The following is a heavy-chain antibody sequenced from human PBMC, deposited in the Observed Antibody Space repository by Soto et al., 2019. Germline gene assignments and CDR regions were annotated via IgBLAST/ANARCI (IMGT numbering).Heavy chain of an antibody. CDR1: GFTFSSYW. J-gene: IGHJ6*03. D-gene: IGHD3-10*01. V-gene: IGHV3-7*01. CDR2: IKQDGSEK. CDR3: ARVPRAYYYGSGSYRNYYYYYYMDV. Sequence: GGSLRLSCAASGFTFSSYWMSWVRQAPGKGLEWVANIKQDGSEKYYVDSVKGRFTISRDNAKNSLYLQINSLRAEDTAVYYCARVPRAYYYGSGSYRNYYYYYYMDVWGKGTTVTVSS.